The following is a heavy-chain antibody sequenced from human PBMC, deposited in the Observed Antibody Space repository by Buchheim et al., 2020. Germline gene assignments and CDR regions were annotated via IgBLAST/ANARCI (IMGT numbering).Heavy chain of an antibody. CDR3: ARILGYSYGYGLDY. Sequence: QVQLVQSGAEVKKPGASVKVSCKASGYTFTGYYMHWVRQAPGQGLELMGRINPNSGGTTYAQTFQGRVTMTRDTSISTAYMELSRLRSDDTAVYYCARILGYSYGYGLDYWGQGTL. D-gene: IGHD5-18*01. V-gene: IGHV1-2*06. J-gene: IGHJ4*02. CDR1: GYTFTGYY. CDR2: INPNSGGT.